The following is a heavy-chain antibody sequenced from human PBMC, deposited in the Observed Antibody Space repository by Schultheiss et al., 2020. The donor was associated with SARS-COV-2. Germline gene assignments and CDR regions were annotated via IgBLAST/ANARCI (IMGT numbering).Heavy chain of an antibody. CDR2: ISYDGSNK. J-gene: IGHJ4*02. D-gene: IGHD2-15*01. V-gene: IGHV3-30*01. Sequence: GESLKISCAASGFTFSSYAMHWVRQAPGKGLEWVAVISYDGSNKYYADSVKGRFTISRDNSKNTLYLQMNSLRAEDTAVYYCARALRGYCSGGSCADFDYWGQGTLVTVSS. CDR3: ARALRGYCSGGSCADFDY. CDR1: GFTFSSYA.